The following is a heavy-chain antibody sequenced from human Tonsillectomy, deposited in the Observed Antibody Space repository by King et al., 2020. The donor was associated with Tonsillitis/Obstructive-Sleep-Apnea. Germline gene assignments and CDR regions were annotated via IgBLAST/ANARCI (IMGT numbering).Heavy chain of an antibody. V-gene: IGHV5-51*01. D-gene: IGHD3-10*01. CDR3: ARVSGRGGIDYYGSGSYYGYFDY. CDR1: GYSFTSYW. J-gene: IGHJ4*02. Sequence: VQLVESGAEVKKPGESLKISCKGSGYSFTSYWIGWVRQMPGNGLEWMGIIYPGDSDTRYSPSFQGQVTISADKSISTAYLQWSSLKASDTAMYYCARVSGRGGIDYYGSGSYYGYFDYWGQGTLVTVSS. CDR2: IYPGDSDT.